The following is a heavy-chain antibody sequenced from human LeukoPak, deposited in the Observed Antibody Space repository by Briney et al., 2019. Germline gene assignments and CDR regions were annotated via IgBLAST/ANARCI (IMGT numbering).Heavy chain of an antibody. V-gene: IGHV1-2*02. D-gene: IGHD1-26*01. CDR3: ARDLTVYSGSYGY. CDR2: INPNSGGT. CDR1: GYTFTGYY. J-gene: IGHJ4*02. Sequence: GASVKVSCKASGYTFTGYYMDWVRQAPGQGLEWMGRINPNSGGTNFAQKFQGRVTMTRDTSISTAYMELTGLTSDDTAVYYCARDLTVYSGSYGYWGQGTLVTVSS.